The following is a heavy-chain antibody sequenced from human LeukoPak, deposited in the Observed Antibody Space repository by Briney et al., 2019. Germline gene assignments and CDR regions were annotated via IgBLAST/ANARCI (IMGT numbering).Heavy chain of an antibody. CDR3: ARDYTGIVGATVKGDY. Sequence: ASVKVSCKASGYTLTSYGISWVRQAPGQGLEWMGWISAYNGNTNYAQKLQGRVTMTTDISTSTAYMELRSLRSDDTAVYYCARDYTGIVGATVKGDYWGQGTLVTVSS. CDR1: GYTLTSYG. CDR2: ISAYNGNT. V-gene: IGHV1-18*01. J-gene: IGHJ4*02. D-gene: IGHD1-26*01.